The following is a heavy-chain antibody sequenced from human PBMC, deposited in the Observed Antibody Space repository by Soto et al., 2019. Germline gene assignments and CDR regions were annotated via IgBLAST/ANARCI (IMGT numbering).Heavy chain of an antibody. CDR3: ARDLGYCSSTSCLLEGMDV. Sequence: SVKVSCKASGGTFSSYAIRWVRQAPGQGLEWMGGIIPIFGTANYAQKFQGRVTINADESTSTAYMELSSLRSEDTAVYYCARDLGYCSSTSCLLEGMDVWGQGTTVTVSS. CDR1: GGTFSSYA. V-gene: IGHV1-69*13. J-gene: IGHJ6*02. CDR2: IIPIFGTA. D-gene: IGHD2-2*01.